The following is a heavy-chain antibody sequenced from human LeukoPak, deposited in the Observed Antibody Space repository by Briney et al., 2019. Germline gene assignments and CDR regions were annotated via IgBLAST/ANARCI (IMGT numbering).Heavy chain of an antibody. V-gene: IGHV3-9*01. J-gene: IGHJ6*03. CDR1: GFTFDDYA. Sequence: GRSLRLSCAASGFTFDDYAMHWVRQAPGKGLEWVSGISWNSGSIGYADSVKGRFTISRDNAKNSLYLQMNSLRAEDTALYYCARVSSSWYYYYYYMDVWGKGTTVTVSS. CDR3: ARVSSSWYYYYYYMDV. CDR2: ISWNSGSI. D-gene: IGHD6-13*01.